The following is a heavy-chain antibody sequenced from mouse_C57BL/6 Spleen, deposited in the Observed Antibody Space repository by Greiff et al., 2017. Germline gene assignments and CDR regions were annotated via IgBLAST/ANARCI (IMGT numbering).Heavy chain of an antibody. V-gene: IGHV3-6*01. Sequence: EVQLMESGPGLVKPSQSLSLTCSVTGYSITSGYYWNWIRQFPGNKLEWMGYISYDGSNNYNPSLKNRISITRDTSKNQFFLKLNSVTTEDTATYYCARVLYYGSEDYYAMDYWGQGTSVTVSS. CDR3: ARVLYYGSEDYYAMDY. J-gene: IGHJ4*01. CDR1: GYSITSGYY. CDR2: ISYDGSN. D-gene: IGHD1-1*01.